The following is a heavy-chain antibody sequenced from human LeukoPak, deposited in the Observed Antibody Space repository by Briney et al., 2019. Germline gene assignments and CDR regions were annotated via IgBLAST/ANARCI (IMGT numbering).Heavy chain of an antibody. D-gene: IGHD1-26*01. CDR3: ARDEVVGATTIYYYYGMDV. V-gene: IGHV3-48*04. J-gene: IGHJ6*02. Sequence: GGSLRLSCAASGFTFSSYSMNWVRQAPGKGLEWVSYISSSSSTIYYADSVKGRFTISRDNAKNSLYLQMNSLRAEDTAVYYCARDEVVGATTIYYYYGMDVWGQGTTVTVSS. CDR2: ISSSSSTI. CDR1: GFTFSSYS.